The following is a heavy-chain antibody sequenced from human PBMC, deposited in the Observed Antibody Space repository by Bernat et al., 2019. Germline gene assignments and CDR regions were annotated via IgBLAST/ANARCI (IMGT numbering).Heavy chain of an antibody. V-gene: IGHV1-24*01. D-gene: IGHD2-2*01. CDR1: GYTLTELS. CDR2: FDPEDDET. CDR3: ATVGYCSSTSCLHLYYYYGMDV. Sequence: QVQLVQSGAEVKKPGASVKVSCKVSGYTLTELSMHWVRQAPGKGLEWMGGFDPEDDETIYAQKFQGRVTMTADTSTDTAYMELSSLRSEDTAVYYCATVGYCSSTSCLHLYYYYGMDVWGQGTTVTVSS. J-gene: IGHJ6*02.